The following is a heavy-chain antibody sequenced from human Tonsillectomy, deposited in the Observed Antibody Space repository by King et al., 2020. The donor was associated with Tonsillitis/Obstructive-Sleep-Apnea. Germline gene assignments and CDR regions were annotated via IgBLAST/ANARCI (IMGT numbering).Heavy chain of an antibody. Sequence: QLVQSGAEVKKPGESLRISCKGSGYNFTIHWISWVRQMPGKGLEWMGRIDPFDSYTNYRPSFQGHVTISADKSSSTAYLQWSSLKASDTAIYYCGRQDYDILTGDYFYYMDVWGKGTTVTVSS. V-gene: IGHV5-10-1*01. CDR1: GYNFTIHW. D-gene: IGHD3-9*01. CDR3: GRQDYDILTGDYFYYMDV. J-gene: IGHJ6*03. CDR2: IDPFDSYT.